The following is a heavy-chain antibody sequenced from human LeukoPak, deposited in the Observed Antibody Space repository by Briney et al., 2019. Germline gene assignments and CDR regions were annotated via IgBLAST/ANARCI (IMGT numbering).Heavy chain of an antibody. D-gene: IGHD3-10*01. CDR1: RYTFSRYY. CDR3: ARAKYYYGSGSYYFDY. CDR2: INPNSGGT. V-gene: IGHV1-2*02. J-gene: IGHJ4*02. Sequence: ASVKVSCKASRYTFSRYYMHWVRQAPGQGVEWMGWINPNSGGTNYAQKIQGRVTMTRDTSIRTAYMKLSRLRSGDTAVYDCARAKYYYGSGSYYFDYWGQGTLVTVSS.